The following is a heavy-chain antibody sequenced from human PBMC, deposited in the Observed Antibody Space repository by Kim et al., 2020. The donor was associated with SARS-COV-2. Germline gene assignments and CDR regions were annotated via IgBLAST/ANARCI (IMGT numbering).Heavy chain of an antibody. D-gene: IGHD2-21*02. Sequence: GGSLRLSCAASGFTFSSYSMNWVRQAPGKGLEWVSYISSSSSTIYYADSVKGRFTISRDNAKNSLYLQMNSLRAEDTAVYYCARDRPPKVAYCGGDCYQPFDYWGQGTLVTVSS. CDR2: ISSSSSTI. CDR3: ARDRPPKVAYCGGDCYQPFDY. J-gene: IGHJ4*02. CDR1: GFTFSSYS. V-gene: IGHV3-48*04.